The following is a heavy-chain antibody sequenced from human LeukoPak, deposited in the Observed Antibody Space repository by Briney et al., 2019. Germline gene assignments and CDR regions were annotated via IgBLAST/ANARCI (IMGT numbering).Heavy chain of an antibody. CDR3: ARTRVANDAFDI. CDR1: GFTFSSYS. CDR2: ISSSSYI. J-gene: IGHJ3*02. Sequence: GGSLRLSCAASGFTFSSYSMNWVRQAPGKGLEWVSSISSSSYIYYADSVKGRFTISRDNAKNSLYLQMNSLRAEDTAVYYCARTRVANDAFDIWGQGTMVTVSS. V-gene: IGHV3-21*01. D-gene: IGHD3-3*01.